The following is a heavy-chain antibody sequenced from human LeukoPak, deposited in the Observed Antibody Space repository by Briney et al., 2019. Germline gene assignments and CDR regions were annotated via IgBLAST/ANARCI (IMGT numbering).Heavy chain of an antibody. CDR3: ERDPYDILTGLHDAFDI. CDR2: IYTSGST. Sequence: SETLSLTCTVSGGSISSYYWSWIRQPAGKGLEWIGRIYTSGSTNYNLSLKSRVTMSVDTCKNQFSLKLSSVTAADTAVYYGERDPYDILTGLHDAFDIWGQGTMVTVSS. CDR1: GGSISSYY. J-gene: IGHJ3*02. V-gene: IGHV4-4*07. D-gene: IGHD3-9*01.